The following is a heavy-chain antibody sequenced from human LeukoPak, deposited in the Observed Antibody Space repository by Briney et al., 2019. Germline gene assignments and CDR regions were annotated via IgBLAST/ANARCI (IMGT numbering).Heavy chain of an antibody. CDR2: ISGSGGST. CDR1: GFTFSSYA. Sequence: PGGSLRLSCAASGFTFSSYAMGWVRQAPGKGLEWVSAISGSGGSTYYADSVKGRFTISRDNSKNTLYLQMNSLRAEDTAVYYCAKDWTTLYYYDSSAYWGQGTLVTVSS. J-gene: IGHJ4*02. V-gene: IGHV3-23*01. D-gene: IGHD3-22*01. CDR3: AKDWTTLYYYDSSAY.